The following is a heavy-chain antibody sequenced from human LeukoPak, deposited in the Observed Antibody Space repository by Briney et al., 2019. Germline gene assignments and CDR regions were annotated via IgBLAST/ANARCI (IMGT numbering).Heavy chain of an antibody. D-gene: IGHD2-2*01. CDR2: IKQDGSEK. CDR1: GFTFSSYW. V-gene: IGHV3-7*01. Sequence: GGSLRLSCAASGFTFSSYWMSWVRQAPGKGLEWVANIKQDGSEKYYVDSVKGRFTISRDNAKNSLYLQMNSRRAEDTAVYYCARRNSDIVVVPAVLFDYWGQGTLVTVSS. CDR3: ARRNSDIVVVPAVLFDY. J-gene: IGHJ4*02.